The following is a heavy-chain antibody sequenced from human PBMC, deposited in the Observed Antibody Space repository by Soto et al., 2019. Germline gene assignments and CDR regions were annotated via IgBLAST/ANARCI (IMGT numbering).Heavy chain of an antibody. D-gene: IGHD2-2*01. CDR3: AKDQDFVVPAATSPGFDY. V-gene: IGHV3-23*01. CDR1: GFTFSSYA. Sequence: HPGGSLRLSCAASGFTFSSYAMSWVRQAPGKGLEWVSAISGSGGSTYYADSVKGRFTISRDNSKNTLYLQMNSLRAEDTAVYYCAKDQDFVVPAATSPGFDYWGQGTLVTVSS. J-gene: IGHJ4*02. CDR2: ISGSGGST.